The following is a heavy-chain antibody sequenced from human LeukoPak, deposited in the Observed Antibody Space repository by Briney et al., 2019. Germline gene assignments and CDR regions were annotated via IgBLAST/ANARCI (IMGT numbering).Heavy chain of an antibody. D-gene: IGHD1/OR15-1a*01. V-gene: IGHV3-53*01. Sequence: PGGSLKLSCAASGFTVSSNYMSWVRQAPGKGLEWVSVIYSGGSTYYADSVKGRFTISRDNSKNTLYLQMNSLRAEDTAVYYCAREGLTGTIDYWGQGTLVTVSS. J-gene: IGHJ4*02. CDR3: AREGLTGTIDY. CDR2: IYSGGST. CDR1: GFTVSSNY.